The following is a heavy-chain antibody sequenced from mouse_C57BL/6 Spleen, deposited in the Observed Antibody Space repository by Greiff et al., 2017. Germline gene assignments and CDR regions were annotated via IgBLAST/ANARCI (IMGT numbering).Heavy chain of an antibody. V-gene: IGHV1-22*01. D-gene: IGHD2-4*01. CDR3: ARGYDYASWCAY. CDR1: GYTFTDYN. CDR2: INPNNGGT. Sequence: VQLKESEPELVKPGASVKMSCKASGYTFTDYNMHWVKQSHGKSLEWIGYINPNNGGTSYNQKFKGKATLTVNKSSSTAYMELRSLTSEDSAVYYCARGYDYASWCAYWGQGTLGTVSA. J-gene: IGHJ3*01.